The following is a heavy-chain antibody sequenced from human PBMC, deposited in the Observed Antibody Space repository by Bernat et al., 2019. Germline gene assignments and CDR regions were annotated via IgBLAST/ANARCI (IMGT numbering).Heavy chain of an antibody. CDR2: IFYSGSP. V-gene: IGHV4-39*01. D-gene: IGHD3-22*01. Sequence: QLQLQESGPGLVKPSETLSLTCTVSGASISSGSYYWGWIRQPPGKGLEWIGTIFYSGSPYYNPSLKSRVTISVDTSKNQFSLKLSSVTAADTAVYYCAGQRVYYDSSAYYYRAGFFDYWGQGTLVTVSS. CDR3: AGQRVYYDSSAYYYRAGFFDY. CDR1: GASISSGSYY. J-gene: IGHJ4*02.